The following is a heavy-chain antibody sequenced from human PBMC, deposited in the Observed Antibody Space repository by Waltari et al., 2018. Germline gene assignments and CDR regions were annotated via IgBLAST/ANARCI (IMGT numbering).Heavy chain of an antibody. V-gene: IGHV3-30*03. CDR2: RLPDGGIK. CDR1: GFTFSTHG. Sequence: QVQVVESGGGAVQPGRSLRLSCAASGFTFSTHGMHWVRQAPGKGLEWVAVRLPDGGIKYCAVSVKGRFTISRDNSKSTLYVQMTRRSSEETALYYSTKPSTPVVAAAGRLWGQGILVTVSS. CDR3: TKPSTPVVAAAGRL. D-gene: IGHD6-13*01. J-gene: IGHJ4*02.